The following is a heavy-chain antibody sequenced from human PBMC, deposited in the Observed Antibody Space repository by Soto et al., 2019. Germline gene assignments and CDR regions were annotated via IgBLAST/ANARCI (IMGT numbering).Heavy chain of an antibody. CDR3: ARVPIIGPSGKFDY. D-gene: IGHD3-3*01. Sequence: SETLSLTCTVSGGSINSGDYYWSWIRQHPGKGLEWIGYIYYSGSTYYNPSLKSRVTISVDTSNNQFSLKLSSVTAADTAVYYCARVPIIGPSGKFDYWGQGTLVTVSS. CDR1: GGSINSGDYY. J-gene: IGHJ4*02. V-gene: IGHV4-31*03. CDR2: IYYSGST.